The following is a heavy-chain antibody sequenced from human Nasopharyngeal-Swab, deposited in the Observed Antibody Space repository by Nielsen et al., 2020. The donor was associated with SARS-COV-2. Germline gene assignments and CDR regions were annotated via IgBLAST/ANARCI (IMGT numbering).Heavy chain of an antibody. Sequence: SETLSLTCTVSGGSVSSGSYYWSWIRQPPGKGLEWIGYIYYSGSTYYNPSLKSRVTISVDTSKNQFSLKLSSVTAADTAVYYCATFEYSSSSAAFDIWGQGTMVTVSS. CDR2: IYYSGST. J-gene: IGHJ3*02. D-gene: IGHD6-6*01. CDR3: ATFEYSSSSAAFDI. CDR1: GGSVSSGSYY. V-gene: IGHV4-61*01.